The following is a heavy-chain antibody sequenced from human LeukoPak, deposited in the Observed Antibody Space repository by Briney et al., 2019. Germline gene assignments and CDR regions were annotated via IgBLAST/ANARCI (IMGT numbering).Heavy chain of an antibody. D-gene: IGHD3-10*01. Sequence: GSLRLSCAASGFTFSSYWMSWVRQSPGKGLECVAYISTSGTTVYYADSVKGRITISRDNAKNALYLQMNRLRAEDTAVYYCARSFMVRGDPYYFDLWGQGTLVTVSS. CDR1: GFTFSSYW. V-gene: IGHV3-48*04. CDR3: ARSFMVRGDPYYFDL. CDR2: ISTSGTTV. J-gene: IGHJ4*02.